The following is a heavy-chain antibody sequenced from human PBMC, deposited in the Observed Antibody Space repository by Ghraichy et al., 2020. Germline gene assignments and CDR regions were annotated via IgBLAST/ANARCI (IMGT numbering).Heavy chain of an antibody. J-gene: IGHJ2*01. CDR1: GFMFGDYG. V-gene: IGHV3-9*01. CDR3: AKAYVQDWYFDL. CDR2: ITWNSDII. D-gene: IGHD2-8*01. Sequence: SLRLSCAASGFMFGDYGMSWVRQAPGKGLEWVSGITWNSDIIGYSDSVKGRFTISRDNAKNSLYLQMNSLRPEDTALYYCAKAYVQDWYFDLWGRGTLVTVSS.